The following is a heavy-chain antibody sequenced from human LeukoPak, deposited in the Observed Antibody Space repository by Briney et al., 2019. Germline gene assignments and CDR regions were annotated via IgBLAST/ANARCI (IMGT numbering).Heavy chain of an antibody. CDR1: GGTFSSYA. CDR2: IIPIFGTA. J-gene: IGHJ6*04. CDR3: ARDYYDILTGYFNYYYYGMDV. D-gene: IGHD3-9*01. Sequence: ASVKVSCKASGGTFSSYAISWVRQAPGHGLEWMGGIIPIFGTANYAQKFQGRVTITADKSTSTAYMELSSLRSEDTAVYYCARDYYDILTGYFNYYYYGMDVWGKGTTVTVSS. V-gene: IGHV1-69*06.